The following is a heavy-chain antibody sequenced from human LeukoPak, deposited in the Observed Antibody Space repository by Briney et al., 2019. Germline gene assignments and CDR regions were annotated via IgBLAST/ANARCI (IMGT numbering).Heavy chain of an antibody. CDR3: ATLGGWVGSTTEADY. CDR1: GGSISSSNW. Sequence: SETLSLTCAVSGGSISSSNWWSWVRQPPGKGLEWIGEIYHSGSTNYNPSLKSRVTISVDKSKNQFSLKLSSVTAADTAVYYCATLGGWVGSTTEADYWGQGTLVTVSS. J-gene: IGHJ4*02. V-gene: IGHV4-4*02. CDR2: IYHSGST. D-gene: IGHD2-2*01.